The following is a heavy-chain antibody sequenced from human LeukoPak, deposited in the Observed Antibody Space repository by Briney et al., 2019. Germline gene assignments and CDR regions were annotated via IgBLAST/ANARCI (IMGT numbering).Heavy chain of an antibody. CDR1: GFTVSSNY. CDR3: AKGMGDSVGYFDY. J-gene: IGHJ4*02. CDR2: IYGGGST. V-gene: IGHV3-53*01. D-gene: IGHD2-21*01. Sequence: GGSLRLSCAASGFTVSSNYMSWVRRAPGKGLEWVSLIYGGGSTYYADSVKGRFTISRDNSKNTLYLQMNSLRAEDTAVYYCAKGMGDSVGYFDYWGQGALVTVSS.